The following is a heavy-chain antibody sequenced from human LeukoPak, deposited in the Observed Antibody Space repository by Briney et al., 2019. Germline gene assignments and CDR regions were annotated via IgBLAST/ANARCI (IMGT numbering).Heavy chain of an antibody. CDR2: ISGSGGST. D-gene: IGHD3-22*01. Sequence: GGSLRLSCAASGFTFTTYRMEWVRQAPGKGLEWVSAISGSGGSTYYADSVKGRFTISRDNSKNTLYLQMNSLRAEDTAVYYCAKGTASMIVVVVDYWGQGTLVTVSS. CDR1: GFTFTTYR. V-gene: IGHV3-23*01. J-gene: IGHJ4*02. CDR3: AKGTASMIVVVVDY.